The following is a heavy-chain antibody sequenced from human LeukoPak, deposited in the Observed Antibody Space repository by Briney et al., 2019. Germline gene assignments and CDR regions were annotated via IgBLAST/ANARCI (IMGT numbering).Heavy chain of an antibody. CDR2: ISYDGSNK. CDR3: AVGSKTTVTTHY. J-gene: IGHJ4*02. D-gene: IGHD4-17*01. V-gene: IGHV3-30*03. CDR1: GFTFSSYG. Sequence: GRSLRLSCAASGFTFSSYGMHWVRQAPGKGLEWVAVISYDGSNKYYADSVKGRFTISRDNPKNTLYLQMNSLRAEDTAVYYCAVGSKTTVTTHYWGQGTLVTVSS.